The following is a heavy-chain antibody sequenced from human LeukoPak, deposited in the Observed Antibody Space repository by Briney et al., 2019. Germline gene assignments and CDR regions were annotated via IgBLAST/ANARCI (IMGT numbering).Heavy chain of an antibody. D-gene: IGHD3-22*01. CDR3: ARDEYYYDSSGYSTPYFDY. CDR1: GGTFSSYT. V-gene: IGHV1-69*02. J-gene: IGHJ4*02. Sequence: GSSVKVSCKASGGTFSSYTISWVRQAPGQGLEWMGRIIPILGIANYAQKFQGRATITADKSTSTAYMELSSLRSEDTAVYYCARDEYYYDSSGYSTPYFDYWGQGTLVTVSS. CDR2: IIPILGIA.